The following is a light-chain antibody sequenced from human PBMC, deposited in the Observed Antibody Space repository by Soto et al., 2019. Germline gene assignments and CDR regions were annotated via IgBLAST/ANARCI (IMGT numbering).Light chain of an antibody. V-gene: IGKV4-1*01. Sequence: DIVMTQSPDSLAVSLGERATINCKSSQSVLYSSNNKNYLAWYQQKPGQPPKLLIYWASTRESGVPDRFSGSGSGTDFTLTISSLQAEDVAVYYCQQYYSTSYMYTFGQGTKLEIK. J-gene: IGKJ2*01. CDR3: QQYYSTSYMYT. CDR1: QSVLYSSNNKNY. CDR2: WAS.